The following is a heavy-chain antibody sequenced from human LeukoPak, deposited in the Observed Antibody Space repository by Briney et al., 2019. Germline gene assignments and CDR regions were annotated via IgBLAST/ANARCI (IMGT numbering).Heavy chain of an antibody. D-gene: IGHD2-15*01. J-gene: IGHJ4*02. CDR3: ARGLVSSGSRYDY. CDR2: IFYSGNT. Sequence: SETLSVTCTVSGDSISGHYWSWIRQPPGKGLEWIGYIFYSGNTNYNSSLKSRVTISVDTSKNQFSLNLRSVTAADTAVYYCARGLVSSGSRYDYWGQGTLVTVSS. V-gene: IGHV4-59*11. CDR1: GDSISGHY.